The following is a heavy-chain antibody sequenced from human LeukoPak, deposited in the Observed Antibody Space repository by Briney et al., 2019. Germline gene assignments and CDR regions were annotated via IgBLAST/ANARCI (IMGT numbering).Heavy chain of an antibody. D-gene: IGHD5-18*01. CDR3: AKGAASRGYTYVAN. CDR2: VSGSGGST. CDR1: AFTFRTYS. J-gene: IGHJ4*02. Sequence: GGSLRLSCAASAFTFRTYSMIWVRQAPGKGLEWVSTVSGSGGSTYYADSVKGRFTISRDNSNNPLYLQMNSLRAEDTAVYYYAKGAASRGYTYVANWGQGTLVTVSS. V-gene: IGHV3-23*01.